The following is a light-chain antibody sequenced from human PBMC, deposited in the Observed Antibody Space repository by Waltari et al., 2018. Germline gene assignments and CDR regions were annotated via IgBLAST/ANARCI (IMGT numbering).Light chain of an antibody. CDR1: PSNFGNKY. Sequence: QSVLTPPPSVSAAPGQRVTISCSGGPSNFGNKYVSWYRQFPGTAPKLLIYEDSERPSGVPGRFSGSKSGTSATLDITGLQAGDEADYYCGTWDSSLSGAVFGGGTHLTVL. V-gene: IGLV1-51*02. J-gene: IGLJ7*01. CDR3: GTWDSSLSGAV. CDR2: EDS.